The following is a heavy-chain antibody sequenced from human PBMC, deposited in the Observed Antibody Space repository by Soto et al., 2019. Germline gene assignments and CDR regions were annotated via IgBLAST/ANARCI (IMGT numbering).Heavy chain of an antibody. CDR1: GFTFSASGSAFSRYS. Sequence: PGGSLRLSCAASGFTFSASGSAFSRYSMTWARQTRGKSLEWVSSTSGSGVRTYYSDTVRVRFTSSRDNSKDRLYLEMNSVRAEDTAVYYCATPAYDYWGQGTLVTVSS. D-gene: IGHD3-16*01. V-gene: IGHV3-23*01. CDR2: TSGSGVRT. J-gene: IGHJ4*02. CDR3: ATPAYDY.